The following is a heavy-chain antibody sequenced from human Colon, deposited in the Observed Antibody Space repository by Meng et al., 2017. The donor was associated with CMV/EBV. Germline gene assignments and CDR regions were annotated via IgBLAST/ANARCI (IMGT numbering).Heavy chain of an antibody. CDR1: GYMFTRYN. J-gene: IGHJ1*01. D-gene: IGHD6-13*01. V-gene: IGHV7-4-1*02. Sequence: SCKASGYMFTRYNINWVLQAPGQWLEWMGYINPKTANPTYVQGFTGRFVFSLDTSVSTAYLQISSLEAEDTAVYYCATGSVAADGKGYWGQGTPVTVSS. CDR3: ATGSVAADGKGY. CDR2: INPKTANP.